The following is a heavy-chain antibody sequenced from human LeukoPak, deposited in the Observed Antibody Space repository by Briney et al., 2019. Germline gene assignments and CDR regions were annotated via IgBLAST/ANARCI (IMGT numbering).Heavy chain of an antibody. CDR3: ARVSGGSSFDY. Sequence: PSETLSLTCTVSGGSISSYYWSWIRQPAGQGQEWIGRVYTSGSTNYNPSLKSRVTMSVDTSKNQFSLKLSTATAADTAVYYCARVSGGSSFDYWGPGTLVTVSS. D-gene: IGHD2-15*01. V-gene: IGHV4-4*07. CDR2: VYTSGST. J-gene: IGHJ4*02. CDR1: GGSISSYY.